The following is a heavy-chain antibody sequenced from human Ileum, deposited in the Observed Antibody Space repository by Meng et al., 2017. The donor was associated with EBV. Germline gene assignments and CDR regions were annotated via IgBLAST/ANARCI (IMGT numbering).Heavy chain of an antibody. V-gene: IGHV4-4*02. CDR1: GGSISSSNW. Sequence: QWQLQDAGPGLGKPSGSLALTCAVSGGSISSSNWWSWVRQPPGKGLEWIGEIYHSGSTNYNPSLKSRVTISVDKSKNQFSLNLSSVTAADTAVYYCARVGQWLPIDYRGQGTLVTVSS. CDR2: IYHSGST. J-gene: IGHJ4*02. D-gene: IGHD6-19*01. CDR3: ARVGQWLPIDY.